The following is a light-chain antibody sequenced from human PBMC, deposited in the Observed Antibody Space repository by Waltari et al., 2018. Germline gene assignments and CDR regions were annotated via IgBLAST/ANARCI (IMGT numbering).Light chain of an antibody. V-gene: IGKV4-1*01. Sequence: DIVMTQSPDSLAVSLGERATINCKSSQSVLYSPNNKNHLAWYQQKPGQPPNLLVYWASTRESGVPDRFSGSGSGTDFTLTISSLQAEDVAVYYCQQYYSLPWTFGQGTKVEIK. CDR3: QQYYSLPWT. CDR2: WAS. CDR1: QSVLYSPNNKNH. J-gene: IGKJ1*01.